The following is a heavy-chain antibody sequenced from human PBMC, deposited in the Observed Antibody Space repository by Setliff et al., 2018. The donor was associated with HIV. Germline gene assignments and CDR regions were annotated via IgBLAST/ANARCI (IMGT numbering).Heavy chain of an antibody. J-gene: IGHJ4*02. CDR2: IKQDGSDK. D-gene: IGHD4-17*01. CDR3: ARIPYSDSFFDS. CDR1: GFSFGSNW. Sequence: PGGSLRLSCAASGFSFGSNWMGWVRQAPGKGLEWVANIKQDGSDKYYVDSVKGRFIISRDNAKNSVYLQMNSLRAEDTAVYYCARIPYSDSFFDSWGQGTLVTVSS. V-gene: IGHV3-7*03.